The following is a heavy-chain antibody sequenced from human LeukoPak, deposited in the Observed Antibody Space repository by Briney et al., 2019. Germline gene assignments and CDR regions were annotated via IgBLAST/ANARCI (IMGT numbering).Heavy chain of an antibody. Sequence: GGSLRLSCAASGFTFSSYDMHWVRQATGKGLEWVSAIGTAGDTYYPGSVKGRFTISRENAKNSLYLQMNSLRAGDTAVYYCARRGNTGDYGIRDAFDIWGQGTMVTVSS. CDR3: ARRGNTGDYGIRDAFDI. V-gene: IGHV3-13*01. CDR1: GFTFSSYD. D-gene: IGHD4-17*01. CDR2: IGTAGDT. J-gene: IGHJ3*02.